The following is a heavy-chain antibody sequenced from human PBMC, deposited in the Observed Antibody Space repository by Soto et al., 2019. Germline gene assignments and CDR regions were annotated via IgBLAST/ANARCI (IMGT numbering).Heavy chain of an antibody. Sequence: GGFLRLSWAAAGFTFGAYGRRWVRQTPGKGLEWVALISYDGSDKDYAESVKGRITISRDNSKNTLYLQMSSLRAEDTAVYYCAKEGDYSSGWYFDYWGQGTLVTVSS. CDR2: ISYDGSDK. V-gene: IGHV3-30-3*01. D-gene: IGHD6-19*01. CDR3: AKEGDYSSGWYFDY. J-gene: IGHJ4*02. CDR1: GFTFGAYG.